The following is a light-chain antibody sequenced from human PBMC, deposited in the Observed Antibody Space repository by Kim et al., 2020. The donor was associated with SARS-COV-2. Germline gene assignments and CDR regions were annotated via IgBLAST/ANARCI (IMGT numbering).Light chain of an antibody. CDR3: NSWDSSGDHL. V-gene: IGLV3-19*01. Sequence: SSELTQDPAVSVALRQTVRITCQGDSLRNYYINWYQQKPGQAPVLVIYNKKDRPSGIPVRFSGSNSGNTASLTITGTQAEDEADYYCNSWDSSGDHLFGGGTKLTVL. CDR2: NKK. J-gene: IGLJ2*01. CDR1: SLRNYY.